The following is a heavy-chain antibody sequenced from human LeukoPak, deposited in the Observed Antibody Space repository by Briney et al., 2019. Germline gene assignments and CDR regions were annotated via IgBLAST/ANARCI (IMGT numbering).Heavy chain of an antibody. CDR2: ISSSSSYI. CDR3: AREYYYDSSGYYLGGGDY. V-gene: IGHV3-21*01. J-gene: IGHJ4*02. CDR1: GFTFSSYS. D-gene: IGHD3-22*01. Sequence: GGSLRLSCAASGFTFSSYSMNWVRQAPGKGLEWVSSISSSSSYIYYEDSVKGRFTISRDNAKNSLYLQMNSLRAEDTAVYYCAREYYYDSSGYYLGGGDYWGQGTLVTVSS.